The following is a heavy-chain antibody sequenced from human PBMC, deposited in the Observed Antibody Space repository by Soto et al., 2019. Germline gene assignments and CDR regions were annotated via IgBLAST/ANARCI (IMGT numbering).Heavy chain of an antibody. CDR3: ARDLSRSGYYTSSFDI. J-gene: IGHJ3*02. Sequence: PGGSLRLSCAASGFTFSSYSMNWVRQAPGKGLEWVSSISSSSSYIYYADSVKGRFTISRDNAKNSLYLQMNSLRAEDTAVYYCARDLSRSGYYTSSFDIWGQGTMVTVSS. CDR1: GFTFSSYS. CDR2: ISSSSSYI. D-gene: IGHD3-3*01. V-gene: IGHV3-21*01.